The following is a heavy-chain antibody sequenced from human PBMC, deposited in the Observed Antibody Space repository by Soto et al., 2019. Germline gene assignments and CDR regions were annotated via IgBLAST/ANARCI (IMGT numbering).Heavy chain of an antibody. J-gene: IGHJ5*02. D-gene: IGHD2-2*01. CDR1: GFTVGNNF. CDR3: ARNSDGCSSSSCLYNYFDP. CDR2: IYSGGGT. V-gene: IGHV3-66*01. Sequence: EVLLVESGGGLVQPGGSLRLSCAVSGFTVGNNFMTWVRQAPGKGPEWVSLIYSGGGTKYADSVKGSFTISRASSKNTLYLPMNSKRVDETAVYFCARNSDGCSSSSCLYNYFDPWGQGTVVPVSS.